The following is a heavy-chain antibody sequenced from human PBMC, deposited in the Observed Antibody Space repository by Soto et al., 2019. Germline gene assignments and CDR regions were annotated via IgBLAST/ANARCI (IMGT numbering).Heavy chain of an antibody. V-gene: IGHV1-3*05. Sequence: QVQLVQSGAEEKKPGASVKVSCKASGYTFTSYAMHWVRQAPGQRLEWMGWINAGNGNTKYSQKFQGRVTITRDTAARTAYMELSRLRSEDTAVYYCARDKRTGILDYCGQGTLISFSS. CDR1: GYTFTSYA. J-gene: IGHJ4*02. CDR3: ARDKRTGILDY. D-gene: IGHD1-1*01. CDR2: INAGNGNT.